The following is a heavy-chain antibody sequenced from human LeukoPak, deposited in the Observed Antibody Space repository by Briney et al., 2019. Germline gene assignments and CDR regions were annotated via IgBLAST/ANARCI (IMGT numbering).Heavy chain of an antibody. CDR2: INHSGST. J-gene: IGHJ5*02. Sequence: GGSXXXYYWSWIRQPPGKGLEWIGEINHSGSTNYNPSLKSRVTISVDTFKNQFSLKLSSVTAVDTAVYYCARAGSGSYYYWFDPWGQGTLVTVSS. CDR3: ARAGSGSYYYWFDP. D-gene: IGHD1-26*01. CDR1: GGSXXXYY. V-gene: IGHV4-34*01.